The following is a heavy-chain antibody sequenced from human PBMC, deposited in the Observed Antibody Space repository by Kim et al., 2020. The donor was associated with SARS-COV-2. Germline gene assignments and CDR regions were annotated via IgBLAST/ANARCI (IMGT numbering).Heavy chain of an antibody. CDR3: ARVWKCSGGSCYPTLYFDY. V-gene: IGHV4-39*07. J-gene: IGHJ4*02. Sequence: SRVTISVDTSKNQFSLKLSSVTAADTAVYYCARVWKCSGGSCYPTLYFDYWGQGTLVTVSS. D-gene: IGHD2-15*01.